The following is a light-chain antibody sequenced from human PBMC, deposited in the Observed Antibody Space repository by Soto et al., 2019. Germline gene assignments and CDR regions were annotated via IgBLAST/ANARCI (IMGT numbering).Light chain of an antibody. CDR3: GAYDSSLSAVL. CDR1: SSNIGSNS. Sequence: QSVLTQPPSVSAAPGQKVTIPCSGSSSNIGSNSVSWYQHLPGTAPKVLIYDNNNRPSGIPDRFSGSRSGTSATLDITGLQAGDEAYYYCGAYDSSLSAVLFGGGTKLTVL. J-gene: IGLJ2*01. CDR2: DNN. V-gene: IGLV1-51*01.